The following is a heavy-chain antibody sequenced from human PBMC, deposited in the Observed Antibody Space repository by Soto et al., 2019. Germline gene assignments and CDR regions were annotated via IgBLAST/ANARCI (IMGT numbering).Heavy chain of an antibody. CDR2: IYHTVNT. CDR1: GVSIGSHF. V-gene: IGHV4-59*11. J-gene: IGHJ3*02. CDR3: ARLQYTVVTALDI. D-gene: IGHD2-15*01. Sequence: QVQLQESGPRLVKPSETLSLTCSVSGVSIGSHFRSWIRQAPGKEPELVGYIYHTVNTNYNPALKRRVTISMDTSENQLSLQLSSVTAADTALYYCARLQYTVVTALDIWGQGTMVTVSS.